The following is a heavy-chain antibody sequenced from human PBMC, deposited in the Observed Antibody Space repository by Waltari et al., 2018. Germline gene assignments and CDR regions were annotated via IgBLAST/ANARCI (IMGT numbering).Heavy chain of an antibody. CDR1: GYTFTGYY. CDR2: INPNSGCT. CDR3: ARVEQQLVPWAESVY. Sequence: QVQLVQSGAEVKKPGASVKVSCKASGYTFTGYYMHWVRQAPGQGLEWMGWINPNSGCTNYAQKFQGRVTMTRATSISTAYMELSRRRSDDTAVYYCARVEQQLVPWAESVYWGQGTLVTVSS. V-gene: IGHV1-2*02. J-gene: IGHJ4*02. D-gene: IGHD6-13*01.